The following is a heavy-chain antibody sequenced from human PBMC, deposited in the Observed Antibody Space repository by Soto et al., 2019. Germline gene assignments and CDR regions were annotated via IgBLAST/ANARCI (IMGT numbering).Heavy chain of an antibody. CDR1: GGTFSSYA. Sequence: ASVKVSFKASGGTFSSYAISWVRQAPGQGLEWMGGIIPIFGTANYAQKFQGRVTITADKSTSTAYMELSSLRSEDTAVYYCARVDTAMVSRPDYWGQGTLVTVSS. V-gene: IGHV1-69*06. D-gene: IGHD5-18*01. CDR3: ARVDTAMVSRPDY. J-gene: IGHJ4*02. CDR2: IIPIFGTA.